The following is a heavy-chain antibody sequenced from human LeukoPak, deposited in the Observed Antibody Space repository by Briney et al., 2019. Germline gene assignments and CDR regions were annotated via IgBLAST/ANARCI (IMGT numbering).Heavy chain of an antibody. CDR1: GFTFTSYY. CDR3: ACVVRGAFDI. CDR2: INPSGGST. J-gene: IGHJ3*02. Sequence: ASVKVSCKASGFTFTSYYMHWVRQAPGQGLEWMGIINPSGGSTSYPQKFQGRVTMTRDASTSTVYMELSSLRSEDTAVYYCACVVRGAFDIWGQGTLVTVSS. V-gene: IGHV1-46*03. D-gene: IGHD2-21*01.